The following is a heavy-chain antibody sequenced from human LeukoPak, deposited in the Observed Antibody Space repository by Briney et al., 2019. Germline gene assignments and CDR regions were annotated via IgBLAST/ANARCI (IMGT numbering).Heavy chain of an antibody. V-gene: IGHV1-18*01. CDR1: GYSFTSYG. CDR3: ARVDLLTGYYFFDY. D-gene: IGHD3-9*01. CDR2: ISGYNGNT. Sequence: ASVKVSCKASGYSFTSYGISWVRQAPGQGLEWMGWISGYNGNTKYAQKFQGRVTMTTETSTSTGYMELESLGSDETAVYYCARVDLLTGYYFFDYWGQGTLVTVSS. J-gene: IGHJ4*02.